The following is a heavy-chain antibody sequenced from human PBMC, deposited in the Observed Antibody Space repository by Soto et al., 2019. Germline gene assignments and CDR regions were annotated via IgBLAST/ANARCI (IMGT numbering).Heavy chain of an antibody. CDR2: IIPIFGTA. Sequence: GASVKVSCKASGGTFSSYAISWVRQAPGQGLEWMGGIIPIFGTANYAQKFQGRVTITADESTSTAYMELSSLRSEDTAVYYCARVRFPDYGDSKNWFDPWGQGTLVTVSS. V-gene: IGHV1-69*13. J-gene: IGHJ5*02. CDR3: ARVRFPDYGDSKNWFDP. CDR1: GGTFSSYA. D-gene: IGHD4-17*01.